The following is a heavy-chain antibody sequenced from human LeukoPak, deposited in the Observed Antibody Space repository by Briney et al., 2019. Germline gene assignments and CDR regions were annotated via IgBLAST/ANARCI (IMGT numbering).Heavy chain of an antibody. CDR3: AKDRSSARALVGAYYFDY. CDR1: GFTFSSYA. V-gene: IGHV3-30*04. CDR2: ISYGGSNK. Sequence: HPGGSLRLSCAASGFTFSSYAMHWVRQAPGKGLEWVAVISYGGSNKYYADSVKGRFTISRDNSKNTLYLQMNSLRAEDTAVYYCAKDRSSARALVGAYYFDYWGQGTLVTVSS. D-gene: IGHD1-26*01. J-gene: IGHJ4*02.